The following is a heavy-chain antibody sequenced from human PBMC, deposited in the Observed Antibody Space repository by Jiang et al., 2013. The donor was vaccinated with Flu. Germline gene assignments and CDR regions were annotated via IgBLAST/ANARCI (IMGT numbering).Heavy chain of an antibody. Sequence: LLKPSETLSLTCAVYGGSFSGYYWSWIRQPPGKGLEWIGEINHSGSTNYNPSLKSRVTISVDTSKNQFSLKLSSVTAADTAVYYCARRRIQGYGYKPTKAYDYWGQGTLVTVSS. J-gene: IGHJ4*02. CDR2: INHSGST. CDR3: ARRRIQGYGYKPTKAYDY. CDR1: GGSFSGYY. V-gene: IGHV4-34*01. D-gene: IGHD5-18*01.